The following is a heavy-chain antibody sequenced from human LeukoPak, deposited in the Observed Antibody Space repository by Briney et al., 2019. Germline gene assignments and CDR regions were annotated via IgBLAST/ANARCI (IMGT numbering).Heavy chain of an antibody. D-gene: IGHD3-10*01. J-gene: IGHJ4*02. Sequence: SETLSLTCAVYGGSFSGYYWSWIRQPPGKGLEWIGEINHSGSTNYNPSLKSRVTISVDTSKNQFSLKLSSVTAADTAVYYCARDFGYYYGSGSDNWGQGTLVTVSS. V-gene: IGHV4-34*01. CDR2: INHSGST. CDR3: ARDFGYYYGSGSDN. CDR1: GGSFSGYY.